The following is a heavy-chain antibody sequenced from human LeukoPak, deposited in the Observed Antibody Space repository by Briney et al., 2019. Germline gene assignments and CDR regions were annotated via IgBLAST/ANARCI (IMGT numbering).Heavy chain of an antibody. D-gene: IGHD3-3*01. CDR3: ARGIYDFWSGYFFDY. Sequence: KPSETLSLTCAVYGGSFSGYYWSWIRQPPGKGLEGIGEINHSGSTNYNPSLKSRVPISVDPSKNQFSLKLSSVTAADTAVYYCARGIYDFWSGYFFDYWGQGTLVTVSS. J-gene: IGHJ4*02. CDR2: INHSGST. CDR1: GGSFSGYY. V-gene: IGHV4-34*01.